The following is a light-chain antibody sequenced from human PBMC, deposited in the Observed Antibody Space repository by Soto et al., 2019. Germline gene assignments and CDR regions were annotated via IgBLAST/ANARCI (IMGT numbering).Light chain of an antibody. J-gene: IGKJ5*01. V-gene: IGKV3-20*01. CDR3: QQYGKLPIT. CDR1: QSVTSSY. CDR2: GAS. Sequence: EIVLKQSPGTLSLTQGERPTLSWSASQSVTSSYLTWYQQKPGQAPRLLIYGASTRAAGIPDRFSGSGSGTDFTLTISSLEPEDFAVYYCQQYGKLPITFGQGTLLEVK.